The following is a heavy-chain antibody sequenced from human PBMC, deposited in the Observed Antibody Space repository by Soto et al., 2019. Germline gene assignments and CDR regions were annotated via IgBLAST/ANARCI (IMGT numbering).Heavy chain of an antibody. V-gene: IGHV3-48*03. CDR3: ARETLRDAIDI. CDR2: IRANDESI. J-gene: IGHJ3*02. Sequence: GGYLRLSCVASGFDFRRYEMNWVRQAPGKGLEWVSNIRANDESIYYADSVKGRVSVSRDNAKNSLFLEMNSLRVDDTAVYYCARETLRDAIDIWGQGTMVTVSS. CDR1: GFDFRRYE.